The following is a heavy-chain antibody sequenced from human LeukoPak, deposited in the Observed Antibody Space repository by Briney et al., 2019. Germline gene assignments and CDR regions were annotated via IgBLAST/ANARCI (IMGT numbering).Heavy chain of an antibody. V-gene: IGHV3-53*01. CDR3: ARRAGDYSHPYDY. Sequence: PGGSLRLSCAASGFTVHSNYMSWVRQAPGKGLEWVSFIYSGGNTHYSDSVKGRFTISRDNSKNTLYLQMNSLRAEDTAVYYCARRAGDYSHPYDYWGQGTLVTVSS. J-gene: IGHJ4*02. CDR1: GFTVHSNY. D-gene: IGHD3-22*01. CDR2: IYSGGNT.